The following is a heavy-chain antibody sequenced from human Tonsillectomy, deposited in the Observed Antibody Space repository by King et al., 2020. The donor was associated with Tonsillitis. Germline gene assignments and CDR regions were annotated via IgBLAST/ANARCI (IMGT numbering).Heavy chain of an antibody. CDR2: ISGSGGSN. J-gene: IGHJ4*02. D-gene: IGHD3-10*01. CDR1: GFTFSSYA. V-gene: IGHV3-23*04. CDR3: AKDPRKFMVRGQSDY. Sequence: VQLVESGGGLVQPGGSLRLSCAASGFTFSSYAMSWVRQAPGKGLEWVSAISGSGGSNYYADSVKGRFTIFRDNSKNTLYLKMNSLRAEDTAVYYCAKDPRKFMVRGQSDYWGQGTLVTVSS.